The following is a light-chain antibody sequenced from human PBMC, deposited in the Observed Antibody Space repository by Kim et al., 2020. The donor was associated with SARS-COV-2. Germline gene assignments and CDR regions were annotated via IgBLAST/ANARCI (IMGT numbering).Light chain of an antibody. Sequence: LPPGQTARITCSGDKLGDKYACWYQQKPGQSPVLVIYQDSKRPSGIPERFSGSNSGNTATLTISGTQAMDEADYYCQAWDSSTAVFGTGTKVTVL. CDR3: QAWDSSTAV. J-gene: IGLJ1*01. CDR1: KLGDKY. V-gene: IGLV3-1*01. CDR2: QDS.